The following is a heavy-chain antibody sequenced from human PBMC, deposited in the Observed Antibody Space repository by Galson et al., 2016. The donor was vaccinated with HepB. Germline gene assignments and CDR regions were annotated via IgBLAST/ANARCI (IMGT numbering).Heavy chain of an antibody. D-gene: IGHD5-12*01. CDR2: MYSDGSA. CDR3: AKVLLGYTAYDPWAMYYNGLDV. V-gene: IGHV3-53*01. CDR1: GFTVSSKY. Sequence: SLRLSCAASGFTVSSKYMGWVRQAPGKGLEWVPVMYSDGSAYYADSVKGRFTISRDNSKNTLHLQLKSLRAEDTAVYFCAKVLLGYTAYDPWAMYYNGLDVWGQGTTVTVSS. J-gene: IGHJ6*02.